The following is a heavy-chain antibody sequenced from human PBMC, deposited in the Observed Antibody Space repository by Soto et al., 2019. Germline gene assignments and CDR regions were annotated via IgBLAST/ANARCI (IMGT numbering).Heavy chain of an antibody. CDR2: ISYDGTNK. Sequence: GGSLRLSCAASGFYFGSYATHWVRQAPGKGLEWVTIISYDGTNKYYADSAKGRFTISRDNSKNTLYLEMNSLRPEDTAIYFCAKLGFDSSGASSVFDVWGQGTLVTVSS. J-gene: IGHJ4*02. V-gene: IGHV3-30*18. CDR3: AKLGFDSSGASSVFDV. CDR1: GFYFGSYA. D-gene: IGHD3-22*01.